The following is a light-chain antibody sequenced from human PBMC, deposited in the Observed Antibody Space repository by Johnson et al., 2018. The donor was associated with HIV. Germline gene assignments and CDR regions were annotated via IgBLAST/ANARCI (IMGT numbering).Light chain of an antibody. Sequence: QSVLSQPPSVSAAPGQKVTISCSGSSSNIGDNYVSWYQQLPGTALKLLIYDNNKRPSGIPDRFSGSKSGTSATLGITGLQTGDEADYYCGTWDSSLSAGVFGTGAKVTV. J-gene: IGLJ1*01. V-gene: IGLV1-51*01. CDR2: DNN. CDR1: SSNIGDNY. CDR3: GTWDSSLSAGV.